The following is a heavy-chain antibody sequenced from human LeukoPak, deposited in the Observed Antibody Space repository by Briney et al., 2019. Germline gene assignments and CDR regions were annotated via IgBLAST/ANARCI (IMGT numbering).Heavy chain of an antibody. CDR1: GGSISSSSYY. Sequence: PSETLSLTCTVSGGSISSSSYYWSWIRQPPGKGLEWIGEINHSGSTNYNPSLKSRVTISVDTSKNQFSLKLSSVTAADTAVYYCARGWKTGYGDYENWFDPWGQGTLVTVSS. V-gene: IGHV4-39*07. D-gene: IGHD4-17*01. CDR3: ARGWKTGYGDYENWFDP. J-gene: IGHJ5*02. CDR2: INHSGST.